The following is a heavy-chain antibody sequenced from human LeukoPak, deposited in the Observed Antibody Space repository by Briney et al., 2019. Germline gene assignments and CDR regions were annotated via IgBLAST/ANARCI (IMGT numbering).Heavy chain of an antibody. CDR3: AKVSDRDSSGYYWGFEY. D-gene: IGHD3-22*01. V-gene: IGHV4-59*08. CDR1: GGSISGYY. Sequence: SETLSLTCTVSGGSISGYYWSWIRQPPGKGLECIGYIYYSGSTNYNPSLKSRVTISVDTSRNQFSLKLTSVTAADAAVYYCAKVSDRDSSGYYWGFEYWGQGTLVTVSS. J-gene: IGHJ4*02. CDR2: IYYSGST.